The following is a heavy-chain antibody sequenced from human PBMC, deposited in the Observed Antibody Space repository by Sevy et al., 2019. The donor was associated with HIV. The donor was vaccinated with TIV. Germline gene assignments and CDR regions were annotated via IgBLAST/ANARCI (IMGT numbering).Heavy chain of an antibody. D-gene: IGHD6-13*01. J-gene: IGHJ3*02. CDR2: IYSYGET. Sequence: SETLSLTCTVSGASIRGSSYYWAWIRQPPGKGLEWIGNIYSYGETYYNSSLKSRVTISVDTSKNQFSLSLTSVTAADTAIYFCARSMEQQLDAFDIWGQGTMVTVSS. CDR3: ARSMEQQLDAFDI. V-gene: IGHV4-39*01. CDR1: GASIRGSSYY.